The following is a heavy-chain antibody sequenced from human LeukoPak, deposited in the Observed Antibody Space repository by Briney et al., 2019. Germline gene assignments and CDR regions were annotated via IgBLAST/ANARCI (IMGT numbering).Heavy chain of an antibody. CDR2: ISGSGSGGST. V-gene: IGHV3-23*01. D-gene: IGHD6-13*01. Sequence: GGSLRLSCAASGFTFSSYGMTWVRQAPGKGLEWVSAISGSGSGGSTYYADSVKGRFTISRDNSKNTVYLQMNSLRGEDTAVYYCAKEGGLRSSWSFDFWGQGILVIVSS. CDR3: AKEGGLRSSWSFDF. CDR1: GFTFSSYG. J-gene: IGHJ4*02.